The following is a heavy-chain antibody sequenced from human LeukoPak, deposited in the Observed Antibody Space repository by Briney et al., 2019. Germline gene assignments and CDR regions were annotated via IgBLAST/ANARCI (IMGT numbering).Heavy chain of an antibody. J-gene: IGHJ4*02. V-gene: IGHV3-30*18. CDR1: GFTFTCCG. Sequence: GGSLRLSCATSGFTFTCCGMHWVRQASGRGREWVAAISSSDGNSKNYADSVKGRFTISRDNSKNTVYLQMNSLRADDTAVYYCAKWSGNRPLYYFDYWGQGTLVTVSS. CDR3: AKWSGNRPLYYFDY. CDR2: ISSSDGNSK. D-gene: IGHD3-3*01.